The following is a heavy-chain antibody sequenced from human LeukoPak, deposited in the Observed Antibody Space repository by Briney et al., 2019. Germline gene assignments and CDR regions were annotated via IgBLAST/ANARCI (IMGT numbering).Heavy chain of an antibody. CDR3: ARHSSSSMGRVPPYYYYYMDV. V-gene: IGHV5-51*01. CDR1: GYSFTNYW. J-gene: IGHJ6*03. CDR2: IYPGDSDP. D-gene: IGHD6-6*01. Sequence: GESLKISCKGFGYSFTNYWIGWVRQMPGKGLEWMGIIYPGDSDPRYSPSFQGQVTFSADKSISTAYLQWSSLKASDTAMYYCARHSSSSMGRVPPYYYYYMDVWGKGTTVTVSS.